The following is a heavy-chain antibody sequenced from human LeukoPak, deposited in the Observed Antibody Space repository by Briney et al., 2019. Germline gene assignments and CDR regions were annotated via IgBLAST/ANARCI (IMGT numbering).Heavy chain of an antibody. Sequence: ASVKVSCKASGYTFTGYYMHWVRQAPGQGLEWMGWINPNSGGTNYAQKFQGRVTMTRDTSISTAYMELSSLRSEDTAVYYCARGRAWFGEAYDYWGQGTLVTVSS. J-gene: IGHJ4*02. V-gene: IGHV1-2*02. CDR1: GYTFTGYY. CDR3: ARGRAWFGEAYDY. CDR2: INPNSGGT. D-gene: IGHD3-10*01.